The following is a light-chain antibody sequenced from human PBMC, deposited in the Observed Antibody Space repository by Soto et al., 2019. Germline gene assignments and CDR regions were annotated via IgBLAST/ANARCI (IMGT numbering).Light chain of an antibody. V-gene: IGKV1-5*01. CDR2: DAS. CDR3: QQYNSFWT. J-gene: IGKJ1*01. Sequence: DIQMTQSPSTLSASVGDRVTITFRASQSINSWLAWYQQKPGKAPKLLIYDASNLESGVPSRFSGSGSGTEFTLTISSLQPVDFATYYCQQYNSFWTFGQGTKVDIK. CDR1: QSINSW.